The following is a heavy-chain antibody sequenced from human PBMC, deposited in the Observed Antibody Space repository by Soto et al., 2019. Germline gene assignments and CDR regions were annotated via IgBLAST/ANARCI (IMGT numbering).Heavy chain of an antibody. CDR2: IYYRSKWFH. CDR3: ARVHCSAGTCLDGLDF. D-gene: IGHD2-15*01. J-gene: IGHJ6*02. Sequence: SQTLSLTGVISGGSVSSNGACWNWIRQSPSRGLQWLGRIYYRSKWFHDYAASVESRMAINPDTSRNQFSLQLNYVTPEDTAVYYCARVHCSAGTCLDGLDFWGQGTTVTVSS. V-gene: IGHV6-1*01. CDR1: GGSVSSNGAC.